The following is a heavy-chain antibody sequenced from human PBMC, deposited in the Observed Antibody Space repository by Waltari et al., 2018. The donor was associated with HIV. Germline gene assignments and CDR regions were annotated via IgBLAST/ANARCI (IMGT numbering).Heavy chain of an antibody. V-gene: IGHV2-5*01. J-gene: IGHJ5*02. Sequence: QITLKESGPTLVKPTQTLTLTCTFSGFSLSTSGVGVGWLRPPQGKALEWVALIYGNDIKRYSPSLKTTLTITKDTSKNQVGLTRTSVDPVDTATYYCAHRRLARAVAGTLYNWFDPWGQGILVTVSS. CDR2: IYGNDIK. CDR1: GFSLSTSGVG. CDR3: AHRRLARAVAGTLYNWFDP. D-gene: IGHD6-19*01.